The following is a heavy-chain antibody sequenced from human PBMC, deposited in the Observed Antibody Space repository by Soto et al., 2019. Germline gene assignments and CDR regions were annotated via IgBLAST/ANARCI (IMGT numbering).Heavy chain of an antibody. V-gene: IGHV4-31*03. CDR2: IYYSGST. J-gene: IGHJ4*02. Sequence: LSLTCTVSGGSISSGGYYWSWIRQHPGKGLEWIGYIYYSGSTYYNPSLKSRVTISVDTSKNQFSLKLSSVTAADTAVYYCARDSKLVRYFDYWGQGTLVTVSS. CDR3: ARDSKLVRYFDY. CDR1: GGSISSGGYY. D-gene: IGHD6-13*01.